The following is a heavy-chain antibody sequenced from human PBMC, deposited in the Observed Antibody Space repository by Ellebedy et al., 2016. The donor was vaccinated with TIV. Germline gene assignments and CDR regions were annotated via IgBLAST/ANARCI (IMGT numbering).Heavy chain of an antibody. CDR3: VRGHWGFDF. CDR2: SRNKANSYTT. V-gene: IGHV3-72*01. CDR1: GFTFSDYF. D-gene: IGHD3-10*01. J-gene: IGHJ4*02. Sequence: GESLKIPCAVPGFTFSDYFLDWVRQVPGKGLEWLCRSRNKANSYTTEYAASVRGRFTISRDDSKNSLYLQMNSLKIEDTAVYYCVRGHWGFDFWGQGTLVTVSS.